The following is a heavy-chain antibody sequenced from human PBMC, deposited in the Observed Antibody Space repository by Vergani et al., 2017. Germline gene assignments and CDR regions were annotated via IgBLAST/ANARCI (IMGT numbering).Heavy chain of an antibody. D-gene: IGHD2-8*02. Sequence: QVQLQESGPGLVKSSETLSLTCTVSGGSISGHYWSWIRQAPGKGLDWVGYIYYTGDTRSNPSLTSRISMSLDTSRSQFSLTVKSVTVADTAVYYCARYLCPGGSRIGFDYWGQGILVTVSS. CDR2: IYYTGDT. J-gene: IGHJ4*02. V-gene: IGHV4-59*11. CDR1: GGSISGHY. CDR3: ARYLCPGGSRIGFDY.